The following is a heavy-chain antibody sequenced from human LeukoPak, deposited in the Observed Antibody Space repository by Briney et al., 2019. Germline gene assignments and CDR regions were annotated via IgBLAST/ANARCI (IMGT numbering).Heavy chain of an antibody. CDR2: ISWNSGSI. V-gene: IGHV3-9*01. D-gene: IGHD6-13*01. J-gene: IGHJ4*02. Sequence: PGRSLRLSCAASGFTFDDYAMHWVRQAPGKGLEWVSGISWNSGSIGYADSVKGRFTISRDNAKNSLYLQMNSLRAEDTALYYCAKDTTPYSSSYDYWGQGTLVTVSS. CDR1: GFTFDDYA. CDR3: AKDTTPYSSSYDY.